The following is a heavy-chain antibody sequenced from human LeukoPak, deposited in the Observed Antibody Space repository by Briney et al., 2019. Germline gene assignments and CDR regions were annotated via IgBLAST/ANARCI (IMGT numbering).Heavy chain of an antibody. CDR2: VYYGGST. CDR1: GDSITSSSYC. CDR3: ARQLGYCSSTSCYADKVDY. Sequence: SETLSLSCTVSGDSITSSSYCWGWIRQPPGNGLEWIVSVYYGGSTYYNTSLKSRVTISVATSKNQSSLKLSSVTAADTAVYYCARQLGYCSSTSCYADKVDYWGQGTLVTVSS. V-gene: IGHV4-39*01. D-gene: IGHD2-2*01. J-gene: IGHJ4*02.